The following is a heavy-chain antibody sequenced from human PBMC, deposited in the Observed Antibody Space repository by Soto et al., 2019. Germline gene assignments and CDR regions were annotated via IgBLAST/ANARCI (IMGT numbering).Heavy chain of an antibody. CDR3: ARARATIAAAAIFDC. J-gene: IGHJ4*02. CDR1: GGSISTSNW. CDR2: VYRTGST. V-gene: IGHV4-4*02. D-gene: IGHD6-13*01. Sequence: QVQLQESGPGLVKPSGTLSLTCAVSGGSISTSNWWSWVRQPPGKGLEWIGEVYRTGSTNYNPSLESRVIGSVDKSKNQFSLKLTSVTAADTAVYYCARARATIAAAAIFDCWGQGTLVTVSS.